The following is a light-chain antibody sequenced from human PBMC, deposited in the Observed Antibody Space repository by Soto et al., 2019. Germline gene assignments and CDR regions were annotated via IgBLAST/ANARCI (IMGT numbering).Light chain of an antibody. CDR1: QSISNW. CDR3: QQYMSYS. V-gene: IGKV1-5*01. CDR2: HAS. Sequence: DIQMTPSPSTLPASVGDRVTITCRASQSISNWLAWYQQKPETAPKLLIYHASTLESGVPSRFSGSGSGTEFTLTISSLQPDDFATYYCQQYMSYSFGQGTKVDIK. J-gene: IGKJ1*01.